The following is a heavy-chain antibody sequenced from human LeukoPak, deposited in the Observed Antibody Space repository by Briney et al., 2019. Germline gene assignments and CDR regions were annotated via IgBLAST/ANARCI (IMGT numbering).Heavy chain of an antibody. Sequence: PGGSLRLSCAASGFTFSSYGMHWVRQAPGKGLEWVALIRYDGSNKYYADSVKGRFTISRDNAKKSLYLQMNSLRAEDTAVYYCARDRVSGFGPDYWGQGTLVTVSS. J-gene: IGHJ4*02. D-gene: IGHD3-10*01. V-gene: IGHV3-30*02. CDR3: ARDRVSGFGPDY. CDR1: GFTFSSYG. CDR2: IRYDGSNK.